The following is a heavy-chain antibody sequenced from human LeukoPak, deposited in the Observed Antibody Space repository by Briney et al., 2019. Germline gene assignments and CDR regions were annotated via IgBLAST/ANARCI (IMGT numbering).Heavy chain of an antibody. D-gene: IGHD3-22*01. V-gene: IGHV3-21*01. CDR3: ARDYDHDRSGHDDF. CDR1: GFTFSDYS. CDR2: ISASSTYI. J-gene: IGHJ4*02. Sequence: PGGSLRLSCAASGFTFSDYSMNWVRQAPGKGLEWVASISASSTYIYYADSVRGRRTISRDNARNSLSLQIDSVSSADTAVYYCARDYDHDRSGHDDFWDQG.